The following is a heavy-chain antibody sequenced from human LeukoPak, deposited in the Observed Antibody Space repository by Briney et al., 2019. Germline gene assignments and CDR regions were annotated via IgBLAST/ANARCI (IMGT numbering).Heavy chain of an antibody. V-gene: IGHV4-39*07. CDR1: GGSISSSSYY. J-gene: IGHJ4*02. CDR3: ARDPVVVTAINPK. Sequence: SETLSLTCTVSGGSISSSSYYWGWIRQPPGTGLEWTGSIYYSGSTYYNPSLKSRVTISVDTSKNQFSLKLSSVTAADTAVYYCARDPVVVTAINPKWGQGTLVTVSS. CDR2: IYYSGST. D-gene: IGHD2-21*02.